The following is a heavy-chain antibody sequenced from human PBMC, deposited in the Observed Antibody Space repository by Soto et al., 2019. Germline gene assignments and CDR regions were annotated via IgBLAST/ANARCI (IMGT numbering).Heavy chain of an antibody. CDR2: IYPGDSDT. V-gene: IGHV5-51*01. Sequence: GESLKISCKGSGYSFTSYWIGWVRQMPVKGLEWMGIIYPGDSDTRYSPSFQGQVTISADKSISTAYLQWSSLKASDTAMYYCARNTPRIGITGTRDYYGMDVWGQGTTVTVSS. CDR3: ARNTPRIGITGTRDYYGMDV. J-gene: IGHJ6*02. D-gene: IGHD1-7*01. CDR1: GYSFTSYW.